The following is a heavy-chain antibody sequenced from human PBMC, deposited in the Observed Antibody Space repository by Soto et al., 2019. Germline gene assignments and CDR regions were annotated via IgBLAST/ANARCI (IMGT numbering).Heavy chain of an antibody. V-gene: IGHV4-39*01. CDR3: ARPKDVGYCSGGSCYEFDY. Sequence: PSETLSLTCTVSGGSISSSSYYWGWIRQPPGKGLEWIGSIYYSGSTYYNPSLKSRVTISVDTSKNQFSLKLSSVTAADTAVYYCARPKDVGYCSGGSCYEFDYWGQGTLATVSS. CDR2: IYYSGST. CDR1: GGSISSSSYY. J-gene: IGHJ4*02. D-gene: IGHD2-15*01.